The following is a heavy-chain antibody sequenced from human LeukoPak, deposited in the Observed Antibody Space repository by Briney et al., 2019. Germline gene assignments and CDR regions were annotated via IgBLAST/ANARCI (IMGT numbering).Heavy chain of an antibody. CDR3: ARRGKMVRGALNAFDI. CDR1: GFTVSSNY. Sequence: GGSLRLSCAASGFTVSSNYMSWVRQAPGKGLEWVSVIYSGGSTYYADSVKGRFTISRDNSKNTLYLQMNSLRAEDTAVYYCARRGKMVRGALNAFDIWGQGTMVTVSS. V-gene: IGHV3-53*01. D-gene: IGHD3-10*01. J-gene: IGHJ3*02. CDR2: IYSGGST.